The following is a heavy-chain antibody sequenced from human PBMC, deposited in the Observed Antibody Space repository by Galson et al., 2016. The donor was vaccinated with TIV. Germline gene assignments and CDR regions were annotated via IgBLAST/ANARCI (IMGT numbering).Heavy chain of an antibody. CDR2: IYPGDSDT. D-gene: IGHD1-1*01. CDR3: ARRGREETNEGGLDV. V-gene: IGHV5-51*01. CDR1: GYSFTGSW. Sequence: QSGAEVKKPGESLKISCKGSGYSFTGSWIDWVRQVPGKGLEWMGVIYPGDSDTKYSPAFHGHVTILVDTSISTAFLEWSSLKASDTAIYYCARRGREETNEGGLDVWGQGTTVTVSS. J-gene: IGHJ6*02.